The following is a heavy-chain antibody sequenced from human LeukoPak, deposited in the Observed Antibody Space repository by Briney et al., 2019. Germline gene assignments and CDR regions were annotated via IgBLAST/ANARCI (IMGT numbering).Heavy chain of an antibody. Sequence: GRSLRLSCAASGFTLRSHGMHWVRQAPGKRLEWVAVIWYDGSNKAYADSVKGRFTISRDNSKNTLYLQMISLRAEDTAVYFCARDDSDSESYWRDWGQGTLVTVSS. J-gene: IGHJ4*02. CDR3: ARDDSDSESYWRD. D-gene: IGHD1-26*01. CDR1: GFTLRSHG. CDR2: IWYDGSNK. V-gene: IGHV3-33*01.